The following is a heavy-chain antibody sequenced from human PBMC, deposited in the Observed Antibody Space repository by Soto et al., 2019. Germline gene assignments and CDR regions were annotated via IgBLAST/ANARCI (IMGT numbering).Heavy chain of an antibody. D-gene: IGHD6-6*01. CDR1: GGSISSGDYY. Sequence: SETLSRTCTVSGGSISSGDYYWRWIRQPSGKGLEWSGYIYYSGGTYYNPSLKSRVTISVDTSKNQFSLKLSSVTAADTAVYYCASYRPLHYYYGMDVWGQGTTVTVSS. J-gene: IGHJ6*02. V-gene: IGHV4-30-4*01. CDR3: ASYRPLHYYYGMDV. CDR2: IYYSGGT.